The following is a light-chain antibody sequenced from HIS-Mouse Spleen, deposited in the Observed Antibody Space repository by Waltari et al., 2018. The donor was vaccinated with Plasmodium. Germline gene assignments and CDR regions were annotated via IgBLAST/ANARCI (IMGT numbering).Light chain of an antibody. V-gene: IGLV3-1*01. J-gene: IGLJ2*01. Sequence: SYELTQPPSVSVSPGHTASITCSCDKLGDHYSCCYHPKPGQSPVLVIYQDSKRPSGIPERFSGSNSGNTATLTISGTQAMDEADYYCQAWDSSTVVFGGGTKLTVL. CDR2: QDS. CDR3: QAWDSSTVV. CDR1: KLGDHY.